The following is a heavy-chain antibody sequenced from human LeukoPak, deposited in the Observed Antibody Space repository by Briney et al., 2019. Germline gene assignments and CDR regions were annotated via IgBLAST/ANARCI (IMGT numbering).Heavy chain of an antibody. D-gene: IGHD7-27*01. V-gene: IGHV4-59*01. CDR1: GGSISSYY. J-gene: IGHJ4*02. CDR2: IYYSGIT. Sequence: KPPETLSLTCTVSGGSISSYYWSWIRQPPGKGLEWIGSIYYSGITNYNPSLKSRVSISVDTSKNQFSLRLSSVTAADTAIYYCTRDLTGGLYFDYWGQGTLVTVSS. CDR3: TRDLTGGLYFDY.